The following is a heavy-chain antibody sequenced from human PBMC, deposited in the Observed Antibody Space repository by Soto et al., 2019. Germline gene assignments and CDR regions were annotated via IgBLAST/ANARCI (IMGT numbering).Heavy chain of an antibody. V-gene: IGHV1-2*04. J-gene: IGHJ6*02. CDR2: INPNSGGT. Sequence: QVQLVQSGAEVKKPGASVKVSCKASGYTFTGYYMHWVRQAPGQGLEWMGWINPNSGGTNYAQKFQGWVTMTRDTSISTAYMELSRLRSDDTAVYYCAREVTGTTGYYYYGMDVWGQGTTVTVSS. CDR1: GYTFTGYY. CDR3: AREVTGTTGYYYYGMDV. D-gene: IGHD1-20*01.